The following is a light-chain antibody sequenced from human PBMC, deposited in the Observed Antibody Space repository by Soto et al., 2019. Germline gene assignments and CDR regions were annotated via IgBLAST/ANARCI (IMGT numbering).Light chain of an antibody. CDR2: DAS. CDR3: QQLTDWPPQWT. V-gene: IGKV3-11*01. CDR1: QSISSY. J-gene: IGKJ1*01. Sequence: EVVLTQSPDTLSLPPGERATLSCRASQSISSYLAWYQQKPGQAPRLLIYDASSRATGIPARFSGSGSGTDFTLTISSLEPEDFAVYYCQQLTDWPPQWTFAQGTKLEI.